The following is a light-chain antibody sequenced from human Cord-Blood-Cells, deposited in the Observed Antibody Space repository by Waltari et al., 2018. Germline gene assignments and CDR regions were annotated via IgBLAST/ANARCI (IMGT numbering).Light chain of an antibody. CDR1: QDSSNY. J-gene: IGKJ2*01. V-gene: IGKV1-33*01. CDR2: DAS. CDR3: QQYDNLLYT. Sequence: DIHMTQAPSSLSSSVADRVTTTCQASQDSSNYLSVYQQQAGKAPKLLIYDASTLETGVTSRFSGSGSGTDFTFTISSLQHEDIVTYYCQQYDNLLYTFGQGTKLEIK.